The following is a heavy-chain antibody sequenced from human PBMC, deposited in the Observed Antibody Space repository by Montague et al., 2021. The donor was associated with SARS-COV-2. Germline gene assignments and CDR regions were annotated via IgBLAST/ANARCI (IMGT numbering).Heavy chain of an antibody. J-gene: IGHJ2*01. Sequence: SETLSLTCSVSGGSISGYYWSWIRHPPGTGLEWLGYIYHSGNTNYNPSLKSRVSISVDTSKNQFSLTLSSVTAADTAVYYCAREYRIELWQTNGYFGLWGRGTLVTVSS. CDR3: AREYRIELWQTNGYFGL. CDR1: GGSISGYY. V-gene: IGHV4-59*01. CDR2: IYHSGNT. D-gene: IGHD3-16*01.